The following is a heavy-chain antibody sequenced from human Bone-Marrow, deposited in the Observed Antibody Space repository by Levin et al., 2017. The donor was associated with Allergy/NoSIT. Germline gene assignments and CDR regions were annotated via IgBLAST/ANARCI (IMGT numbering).Heavy chain of an antibody. CDR3: ARDPDFWTGYRMFDY. Sequence: GGSLRLSCEASGFVFSDYYMNWIRQVPGKGLEWISYISSSGTTIYYGDSVKGRFTISRDNAKNSLYLQMNSLRAEDTAVYYCARDPDFWTGYRMFDYWGQGSLVTVSS. J-gene: IGHJ4*02. CDR2: ISSSGTTI. CDR1: GFVFSDYY. V-gene: IGHV3-11*01. D-gene: IGHD3/OR15-3a*01.